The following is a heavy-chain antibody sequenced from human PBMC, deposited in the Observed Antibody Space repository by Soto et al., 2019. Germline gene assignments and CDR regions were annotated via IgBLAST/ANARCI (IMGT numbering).Heavy chain of an antibody. Sequence: PGGSLRLSCAASGFTFSIYAMTWVRQSPGKGLEWVSSMSRTGDNTYYADSVKGRFTISRDNSKNTLYPQMNSLRAEDTAIYYCAKDQSNSNPLYYFDFWGPGTLVTVSS. V-gene: IGHV3-23*01. CDR1: GFTFSIYA. CDR2: MSRTGDNT. J-gene: IGHJ4*02. CDR3: AKDQSNSNPLYYFDF. D-gene: IGHD3-22*01.